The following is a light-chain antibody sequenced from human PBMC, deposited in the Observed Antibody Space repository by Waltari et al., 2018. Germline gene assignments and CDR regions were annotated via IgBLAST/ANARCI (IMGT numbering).Light chain of an antibody. CDR1: ISDIWNHF. V-gene: IGLV1-51*02. CDR3: STWDSSRNDV. J-gene: IGLJ3*02. Sequence: QSVLTQPPSVSSAPRQKVIIPCSGTISDIWNHFISWYQHLPAAAPKLLIYANDKRPTGIPDRFSASKSGASGTLVITGLQTGDEADYYCSTWDSSRNDVFGGGTKLTVL. CDR2: AND.